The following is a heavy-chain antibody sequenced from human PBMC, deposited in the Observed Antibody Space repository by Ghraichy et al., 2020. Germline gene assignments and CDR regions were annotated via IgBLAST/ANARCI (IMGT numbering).Heavy chain of an antibody. Sequence: ASVKVSCKASGYTFTSYGISWVRQAPGQGLEWMGWIRDDNGNTDYAQNFQGRVTMTTDTSTSTAYMELRSLRSDDTAVYYCARDRSNSDYWGQGTLVTVSS. J-gene: IGHJ4*02. CDR3: ARDRSNSDY. CDR1: GYTFTSYG. V-gene: IGHV1-18*01. CDR2: IRDDNGNT. D-gene: IGHD1-26*01.